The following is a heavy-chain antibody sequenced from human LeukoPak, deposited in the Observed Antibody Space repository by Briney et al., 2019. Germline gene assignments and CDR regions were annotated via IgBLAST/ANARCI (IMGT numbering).Heavy chain of an antibody. V-gene: IGHV4-59*08. CDR1: GGSISSYY. CDR3: ARGIVVVAATRAPNWFDP. D-gene: IGHD2-15*01. CDR2: IYYSGST. J-gene: IGHJ5*02. Sequence: SETLSLTCTVSGGSISSYYWSWIRQPPGKGLEWIGYIYYSGSTNYNPSLKSRVTISVDTSKNQFSLKLSSVTVADTAVYYCARGIVVVAATRAPNWFDPWGQGTLVTVSS.